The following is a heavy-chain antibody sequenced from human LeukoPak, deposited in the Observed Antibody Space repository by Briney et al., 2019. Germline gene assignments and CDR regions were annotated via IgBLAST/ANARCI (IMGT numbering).Heavy chain of an antibody. J-gene: IGHJ4*02. V-gene: IGHV3-11*01. D-gene: IGHD5-18*01. CDR3: ASGDRTKATAKGSVDY. CDR2: ISSSGSTI. CDR1: GFTFSDYY. Sequence: PGGSLRLSCAASGFTFSDYYMSWIRHAPGKGLEWVSYISSSGSTIYYADSVKGRFTISRDNAKNSLYLQMNSLRAEDTAVYYCASGDRTKATAKGSVDYWGQGTLVTVSS.